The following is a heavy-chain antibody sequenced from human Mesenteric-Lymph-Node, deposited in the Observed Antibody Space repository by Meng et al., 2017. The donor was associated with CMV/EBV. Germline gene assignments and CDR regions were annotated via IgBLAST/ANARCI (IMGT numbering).Heavy chain of an antibody. CDR1: GFTFSSYA. J-gene: IGHJ4*02. CDR3: ASAGCASCSDH. D-gene: IGHD2-2*01. Sequence: GESLKISCAASGFTFSSYAMHWVRQAPGKGLEWISVIYSSGSINYADSVKGRFTISRDKSKNTVSLQMNNLRADDTAVYYCASAGCASCSDHWGQGTLVTVSS. V-gene: IGHV3-53*01. CDR2: IYSSGSI.